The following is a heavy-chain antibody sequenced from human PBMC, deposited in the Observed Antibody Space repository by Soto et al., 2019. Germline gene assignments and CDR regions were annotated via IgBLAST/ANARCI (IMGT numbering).Heavy chain of an antibody. CDR3: ARWDASIVASVFDY. V-gene: IGHV1-18*01. CDR1: GYTFTSYS. CDR2: ISADNGNT. D-gene: IGHD5-12*01. Sequence: VNVSCKASGYTFTSYSISWGRQAPGQGLEWMGWISADNGNTNYAQKLKGRVTMTTDTDTSTAYMELRSLRSDDTAVYYCARWDASIVASVFDYWGQGTLVTVSS. J-gene: IGHJ4*02.